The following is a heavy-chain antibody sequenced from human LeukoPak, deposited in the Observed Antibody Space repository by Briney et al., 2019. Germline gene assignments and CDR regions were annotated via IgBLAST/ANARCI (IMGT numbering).Heavy chain of an antibody. D-gene: IGHD3-22*01. Sequence: GGSLRPSCAASGFTFSSYGMSWVRQAPGKGLEWVSAISGSGGSTYYADSVKGRFTISRDNSKNTLYLQMNSLRAEDTAVYYCAKTYYYDSSGYSHFDYWGQGTLVTVSS. V-gene: IGHV3-23*01. CDR3: AKTYYYDSSGYSHFDY. CDR1: GFTFSSYG. J-gene: IGHJ4*02. CDR2: ISGSGGST.